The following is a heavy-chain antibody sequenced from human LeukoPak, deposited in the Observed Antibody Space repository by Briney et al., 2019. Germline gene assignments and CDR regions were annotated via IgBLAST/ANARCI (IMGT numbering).Heavy chain of an antibody. CDR2: IYPGDSDT. CDR3: ARQGEGGPRGYGAFDI. D-gene: IGHD3-10*01. CDR1: GYSFSTYW. V-gene: IGHV5-51*01. Sequence: GESLKISCKGSGYSFSTYWLGWVRQMPGKGLEWMGIIYPGDSDTKYSPSFQGQVTFPADKSITTAYLQWNSLKASDTAMYYCARQGEGGPRGYGAFDIWGQGTMVTVSS. J-gene: IGHJ3*02.